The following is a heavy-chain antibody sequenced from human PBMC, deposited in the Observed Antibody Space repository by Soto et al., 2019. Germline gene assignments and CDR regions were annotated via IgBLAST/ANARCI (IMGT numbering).Heavy chain of an antibody. Sequence: EVQLLESGGKLVQPGGSLTLSCAASGFTFSTYAMAWVRQAPGKGLEWVSGVSASGLNTDYADPVKGRFYISRDNSKNTVSLHMNSLRAEDTALYYGAKDRTRRTSGYFVEYWGQGTPVTVSS. D-gene: IGHD5-18*01. CDR3: AKDRTRRTSGYFVEY. CDR1: GFTFSTYA. J-gene: IGHJ4*02. V-gene: IGHV3-23*01. CDR2: VSASGLNT.